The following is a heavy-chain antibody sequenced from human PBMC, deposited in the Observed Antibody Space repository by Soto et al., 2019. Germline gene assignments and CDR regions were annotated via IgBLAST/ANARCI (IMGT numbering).Heavy chain of an antibody. J-gene: IGHJ3*01. CDR1: GFTFGNYA. Sequence: GGSLRLSCAASGFTFGNYAMSWVRQAPGKGLEWISSISDPGTSTYYANSVKGRFSMSRDNSKNTLFLQMNRLRADDTAVYFCAKSLVTPSDAFDLWGRGTLVTVSS. CDR3: AKSLVTPSDAFDL. CDR2: ISDPGTST. V-gene: IGHV3-23*01. D-gene: IGHD2-21*02.